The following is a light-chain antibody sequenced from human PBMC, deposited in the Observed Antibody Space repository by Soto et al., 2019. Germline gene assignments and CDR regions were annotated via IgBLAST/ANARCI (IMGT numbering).Light chain of an antibody. V-gene: IGLV2-14*01. J-gene: IGLJ1*01. Sequence: QSALTQPASVSGSPGQSITISCTGTSSDVGGYNYVSWYQQHPGKAPKVMIYEVTNRPSGVSHRFSGSKSGNTASLTISGLQDEDEADYYCSSYPRSSPLYVFGPGTKVTVL. CDR1: SSDVGGYNY. CDR3: SSYPRSSPLYV. CDR2: EVT.